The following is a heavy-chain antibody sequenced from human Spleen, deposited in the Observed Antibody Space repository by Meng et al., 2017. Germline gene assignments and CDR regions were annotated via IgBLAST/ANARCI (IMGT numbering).Heavy chain of an antibody. CDR2: ISNTVRTI. V-gene: IGHV3-11*01. Sequence: GESLKISCAASGFTFSDYYMSWIRQAPGKGLEWISYISNTVRTIAYADSVKGRFTISRDNSKNSLYLQMNSLRAEDTAVYYCARRDGYNYGWGQGTLVTVSS. CDR1: GFTFSDYY. CDR3: ARRDGYNYG. J-gene: IGHJ4*02. D-gene: IGHD5-24*01.